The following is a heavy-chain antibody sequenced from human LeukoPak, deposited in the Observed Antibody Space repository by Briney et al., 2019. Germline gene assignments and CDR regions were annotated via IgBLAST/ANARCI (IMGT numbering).Heavy chain of an antibody. CDR2: IYSGGST. Sequence: PGGSLRLSCAASGFTVSSNYMSWVRQAPGKGLEWVSVIYSGGSTYYADSVKGRFTISRDNSKNTLYLQMNSLRAEDTAVYYCARVKSALHPCNGQYYFDYWGQGTLVTVSS. J-gene: IGHJ4*02. V-gene: IGHV3-53*01. CDR3: ARVKSALHPCNGQYYFDY. D-gene: IGHD5-24*01. CDR1: GFTVSSNY.